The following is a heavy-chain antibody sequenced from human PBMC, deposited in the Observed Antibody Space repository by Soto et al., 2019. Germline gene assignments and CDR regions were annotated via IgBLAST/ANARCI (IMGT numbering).Heavy chain of an antibody. J-gene: IGHJ4*02. CDR3: VRGPDYEGYFDY. V-gene: IGHV1-69*13. CDR1: GTTFSNFA. CDR2: IILPFGTP. Sequence: SVKVSCKASGTTFSNFAIGWVRQAPGQGLEWMGGIILPFGTPNYAQKSQGRVTISADESMTTAYMELRGLRSEDTAVYYCVRGPDYEGYFDYWGQGTLVTVSS. D-gene: IGHD3-22*01.